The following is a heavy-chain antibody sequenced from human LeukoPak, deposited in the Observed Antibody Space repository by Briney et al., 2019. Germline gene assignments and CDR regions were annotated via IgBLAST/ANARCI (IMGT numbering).Heavy chain of an antibody. CDR2: INPNSGGT. J-gene: IGHJ4*02. V-gene: IGHV1-2*02. CDR3: ARDRLPHYTAWIDY. D-gene: IGHD5-18*01. CDR1: GYTFTDYY. Sequence: ASVKVSCKASGYTFTDYYMYWVRQAPGQGLEWMGWINPNSGGTNYAQKFQGRVTMTSDTSISTAYMELSSLRSDDTAVYYCARDRLPHYTAWIDYWGQGTLVIVSS.